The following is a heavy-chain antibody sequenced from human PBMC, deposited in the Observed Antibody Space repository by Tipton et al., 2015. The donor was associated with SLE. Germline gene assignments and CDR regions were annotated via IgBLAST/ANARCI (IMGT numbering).Heavy chain of an antibody. CDR3: ARLREGYYYYYGMDV. CDR2: IYYDGMT. CDR1: GGSISETIYY. D-gene: IGHD1-26*01. J-gene: IGHJ6*02. Sequence: TLSLTCTVSGGSISETIYYWGWIRQPPGKGLEWIGSIYYDGMTYPNPSLKSRVTMSVDTSKNQFSLNLMSVTAADMAVYYCARLREGYYYYYGMDVWGQGTTVTVSS. V-gene: IGHV4-39*07.